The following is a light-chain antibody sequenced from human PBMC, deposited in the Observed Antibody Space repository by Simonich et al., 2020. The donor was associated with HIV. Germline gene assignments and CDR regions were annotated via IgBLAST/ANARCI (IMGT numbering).Light chain of an antibody. Sequence: QTVVTQEPSFSVSPGGTVTLTCGLSSGSVSTSYYPSWYQQTPGQAPRPLISSTKARPSGVPVRFSGSKSGNTASLTGSGLQAEDEADYYCSSYVGTNEVFGGGTKLTVL. J-gene: IGLJ3*02. CDR2: STK. CDR3: SSYVGTNEV. V-gene: IGLV8-61*01. CDR1: SGSVSTSYY.